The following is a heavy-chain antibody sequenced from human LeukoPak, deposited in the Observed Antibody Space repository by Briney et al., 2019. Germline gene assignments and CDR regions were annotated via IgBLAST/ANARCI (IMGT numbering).Heavy chain of an antibody. CDR1: GGSFSGYY. D-gene: IGHD3-10*01. CDR2: INHSGST. Sequence: SETLSLTCAVYGGSFSGYYWSWIRQPPGKGLEWIGEINHSGSTNYNPSLKSRVIISVDTSKNQFSLKLSSVTAADTAVYYCARGPNTHYYGSGSYVYWGQGTLVTVSS. CDR3: ARGPNTHYYGSGSYVY. V-gene: IGHV4-34*01. J-gene: IGHJ4*02.